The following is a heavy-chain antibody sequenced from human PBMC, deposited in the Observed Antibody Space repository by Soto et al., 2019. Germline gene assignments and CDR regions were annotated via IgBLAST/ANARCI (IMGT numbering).Heavy chain of an antibody. CDR3: AREPLASGYNRGDAFDI. V-gene: IGHV4-31*03. D-gene: IGHD3-22*01. CDR1: GGSISSGGYY. Sequence: QVQLQESGPGLVKPSQTLSLTCTVSGGSISSGGYYWSWIRQHPGKGLEGIGYIYYSGSTYYNPSLKSRVTISVDTSKNQFSLKLSSVTAADTAVYYCAREPLASGYNRGDAFDIWGQGTMVTVSS. CDR2: IYYSGST. J-gene: IGHJ3*02.